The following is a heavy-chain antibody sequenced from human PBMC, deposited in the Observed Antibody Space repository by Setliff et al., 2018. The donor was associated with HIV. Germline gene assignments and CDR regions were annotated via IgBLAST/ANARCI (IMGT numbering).Heavy chain of an antibody. Sequence: SETLSLTCTVSGASFTTHYWSLIRQPPGKGLEWIGCISTSGSTNYNPSLKSRVTLSIDMSKNQFSLRLSSVTAADTAVYFCARLRTATVTAPFEYWGQGTLVTVSS. D-gene: IGHD4-4*01. CDR3: ARLRTATVTAPFEY. J-gene: IGHJ4*02. V-gene: IGHV4-4*09. CDR1: GASFTTHY. CDR2: ISTSGST.